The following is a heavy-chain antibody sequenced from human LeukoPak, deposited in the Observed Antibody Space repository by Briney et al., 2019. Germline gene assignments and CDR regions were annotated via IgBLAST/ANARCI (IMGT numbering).Heavy chain of an antibody. CDR2: ISGSGGST. D-gene: IGHD3-3*01. J-gene: IGHJ6*02. V-gene: IGHV3-23*01. CDR1: GFTFSSYA. Sequence: GGSLRLSCAASGFTFSSYAMSWVRQAPGKGLEWVSAISGSGGSTYYADSVKGRFTISRDNSKNTLYLQMNSLRAEDTAVYYCAKAGPRITIFGVVYGMGVWGQGTTVTVSS. CDR3: AKAGPRITIFGVVYGMGV.